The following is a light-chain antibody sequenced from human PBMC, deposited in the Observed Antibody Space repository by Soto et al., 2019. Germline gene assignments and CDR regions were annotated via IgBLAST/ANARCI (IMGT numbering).Light chain of an antibody. J-gene: IGKJ4*01. CDR1: QSIASW. V-gene: IGKV1-5*03. CDR3: LHYINYPLS. Sequence: DIQMTQSPSTLSASIGDRVTITCRASQSIASWLAWYQQKPGKAPKLLIYRASTLEGGVPSRFSGSGSMTEFTLTISSLQPDDFATYYCLHYINYPLSFGGGTKVEIK. CDR2: RAS.